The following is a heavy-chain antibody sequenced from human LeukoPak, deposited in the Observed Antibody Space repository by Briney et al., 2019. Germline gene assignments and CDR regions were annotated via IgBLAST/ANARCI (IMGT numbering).Heavy chain of an antibody. Sequence: GGSLRLSCAASGLPFTNYAMNWVRQAPGKGLEWVSTISDSGDSTYYADSVKGRFTISRDNSKNTLYLQMNSLRAEDTAVYYCARTVYGDYEYYFDYWGQGTLVTVSS. CDR1: GLPFTNYA. V-gene: IGHV3-23*01. J-gene: IGHJ4*02. D-gene: IGHD4-17*01. CDR3: ARTVYGDYEYYFDY. CDR2: ISDSGDST.